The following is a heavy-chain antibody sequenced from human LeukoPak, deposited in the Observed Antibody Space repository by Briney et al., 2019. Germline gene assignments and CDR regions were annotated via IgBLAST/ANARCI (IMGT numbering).Heavy chain of an antibody. Sequence: PGGSLRLSCAASGFTVSSNYMSWVRQAPGKGLEWVSVIYSGGSTYYADSVKGRFTISRDNTKNTLYLQMNSLRAEDTAVYYCARGGYYDSSGYYYVGYFHHWGQGTLVTVSS. CDR1: GFTVSSNY. D-gene: IGHD3-22*01. CDR2: IYSGGST. V-gene: IGHV3-53*01. CDR3: ARGGYYDSSGYYYVGYFHH. J-gene: IGHJ1*01.